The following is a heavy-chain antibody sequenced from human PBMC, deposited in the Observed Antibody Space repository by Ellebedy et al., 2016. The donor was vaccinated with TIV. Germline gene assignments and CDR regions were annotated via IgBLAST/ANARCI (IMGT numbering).Heavy chain of an antibody. CDR1: GFTFSSYG. J-gene: IGHJ4*02. V-gene: IGHV3-30*18. CDR3: ANLDYYDSRGGLFDY. D-gene: IGHD3-22*01. CDR2: ISYDGSNK. Sequence: GESLKISXAASGFTFSSYGMHWVRQAPGKGLEWVAVISYDGSNKYYADSVKGRFTISRDNSKNTLYLQMNSLRAEDTAVYYCANLDYYDSRGGLFDYWGQGTLVTVSS.